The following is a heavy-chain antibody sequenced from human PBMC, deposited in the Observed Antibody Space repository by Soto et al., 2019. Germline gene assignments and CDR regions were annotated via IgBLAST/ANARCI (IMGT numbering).Heavy chain of an antibody. V-gene: IGHV1-18*01. CDR3: ARERPPADH. CDR1: GYTFTSYA. Sequence: QVQLVQSGTEVKKPGASVKVSCKASGYTFTSYAFSWVRQAPGQGLEWMGWISAYNGNTNYAQKLQGRVTMTTDTSTSTAYRELRSPRSDDTAVDYCARERPPADHWGQGTLVTVSS. J-gene: IGHJ4*02. CDR2: ISAYNGNT.